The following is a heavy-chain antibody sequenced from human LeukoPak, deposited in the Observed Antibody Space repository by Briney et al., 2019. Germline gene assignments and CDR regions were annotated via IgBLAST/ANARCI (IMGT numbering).Heavy chain of an antibody. D-gene: IGHD5-12*01. CDR2: VSAYNGNT. J-gene: IGHJ5*02. CDR1: GYTFTSYG. V-gene: IGHV1-18*01. Sequence: ASVKVSCKASGYTFTSYGISWVRQAPGQGLEWMGWVSAYNGNTNYAQKLQGRVTMTTDTSTSTAYMELRSLRSDDTAVYYCARDDGMVAMLGFDPWGQGTLVTVSS. CDR3: ARDDGMVAMLGFDP.